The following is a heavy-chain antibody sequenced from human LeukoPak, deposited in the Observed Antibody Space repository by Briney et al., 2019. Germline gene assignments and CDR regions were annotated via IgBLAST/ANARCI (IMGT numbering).Heavy chain of an antibody. D-gene: IGHD3-3*01. CDR1: GFTVSSNY. J-gene: IGHJ4*02. CDR3: ARDFDDFWSGYYDY. Sequence: HPGGSLRLSCAASGFTVSSNYMSWVRQAPGKGLEWVSVIYSGGSTYYADSVKGRFTISRDNSKNTLYLQMNSLRSEDTAVYYCARDFDDFWSGYYDYWGQGTLVTVSS. V-gene: IGHV3-66*02. CDR2: IYSGGST.